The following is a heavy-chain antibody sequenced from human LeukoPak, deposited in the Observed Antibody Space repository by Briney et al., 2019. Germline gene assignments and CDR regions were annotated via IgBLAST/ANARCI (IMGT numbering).Heavy chain of an antibody. J-gene: IGHJ4*02. Sequence: SETLSLTCTVSGGSISINYYYWGWIRQPPGKGLEWIGSIYHSGSTYYNPSLKSRVTISVDTSKNQFSLKLSSVTAADTAVYYCARVRDGYNFFDYWGQGTLVTVSS. V-gene: IGHV4-39*07. CDR1: GGSISINYYY. CDR3: ARVRDGYNFFDY. CDR2: IYHSGST. D-gene: IGHD5-24*01.